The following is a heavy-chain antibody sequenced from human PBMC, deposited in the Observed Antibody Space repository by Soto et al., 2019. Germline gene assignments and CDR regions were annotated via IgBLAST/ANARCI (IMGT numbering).Heavy chain of an antibody. CDR3: ARDLPTTTRASDN. V-gene: IGHV1-46*01. Sequence: ASVKVSCKASGGTFSSYAISWVRQAPGQGLEWMGVINPSGVSASYGPKFKGRVSMTTDTSTSTVYMELSSLRSDDTAVYYCARDLPTTTRASDNWGQGTLVTVSS. D-gene: IGHD1-1*01. J-gene: IGHJ4*02. CDR1: GGTFSSYA. CDR2: INPSGVSA.